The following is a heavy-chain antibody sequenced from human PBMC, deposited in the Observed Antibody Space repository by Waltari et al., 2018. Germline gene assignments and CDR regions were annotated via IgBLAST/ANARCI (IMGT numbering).Heavy chain of an antibody. CDR2: ISSSSSYI. V-gene: IGHV3-21*01. J-gene: IGHJ6*02. D-gene: IGHD4-17*01. CDR1: GFTFSSYS. Sequence: EVQLVESGGGLVKPGGSLRLSCAASGFTFSSYSMHWVRQAPGKGLEWVSSISSSSSYIYYADSVKGRFTISRDNAKNSLYLQMNSLRAEDTAVYYCARRTVTTDYYYYGMDVWGQGTTVTVSS. CDR3: ARRTVTTDYYYYGMDV.